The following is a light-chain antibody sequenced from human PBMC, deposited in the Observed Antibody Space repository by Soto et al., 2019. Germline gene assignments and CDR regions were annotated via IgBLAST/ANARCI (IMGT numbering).Light chain of an antibody. CDR2: NNN. J-gene: IGLJ1*01. V-gene: IGLV1-44*01. CDR3: AAWDDSLNGYV. CDR1: SSNIGTNA. Sequence: QSVLTQPPSASGTPGQRVTISCSGGSSNIGTNAVNWYQQLPGTAPKLLIYNNNQRPSGVPDRCSGSKSGTSASLAISGLQSDDEADYYCAAWDDSLNGYVFGTGTKLTVL.